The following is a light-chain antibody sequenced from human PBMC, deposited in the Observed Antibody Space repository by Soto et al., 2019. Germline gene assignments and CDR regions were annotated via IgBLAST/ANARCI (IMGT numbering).Light chain of an antibody. Sequence: DIQMTQSPSTLSASVGDRVTITCRASQSISRWVAWYQQKPGKAPKLLIYQASTLESGVPSRFSGSGSGTEFTLTVSSLQHDDFVTYYCQQYRGTWTFGQGTKV. CDR2: QAS. CDR3: QQYRGTWT. CDR1: QSISRW. J-gene: IGKJ1*01. V-gene: IGKV1-5*03.